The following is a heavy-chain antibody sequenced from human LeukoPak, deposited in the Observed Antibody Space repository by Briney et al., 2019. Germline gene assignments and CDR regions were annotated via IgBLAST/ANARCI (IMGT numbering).Heavy chain of an antibody. Sequence: QPGGSLRLSCAASGFTFSSYAMSWVRQAPGKGLEWVSAISGSGGSTYYADSVKGRFTICRDNSKNTLYLQMNSRRAEDTAVYYCAKGGGNYFRNDPFDYWGQGTLVTVSS. D-gene: IGHD2/OR15-2a*01. CDR2: ISGSGGST. V-gene: IGHV3-23*01. J-gene: IGHJ4*02. CDR3: AKGGGNYFRNDPFDY. CDR1: GFTFSSYA.